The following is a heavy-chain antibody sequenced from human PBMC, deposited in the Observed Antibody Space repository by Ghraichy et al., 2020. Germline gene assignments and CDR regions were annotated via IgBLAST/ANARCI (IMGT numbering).Heavy chain of an antibody. CDR2: TKQDGGQE. J-gene: IGHJ4*02. V-gene: IGHV3-7*01. D-gene: IGHD6-19*01. Sequence: GGSLRLSCAASGFTLISYWMSCVRQAPGKGLEWVANTKQDGGQEFYVDSVKGRFTISRDNAKNSLSLQMHNLRADDLAVYYCVRDGISGWYFDYWGQGALVTVST. CDR1: GFTLISYW. CDR3: VRDGISGWYFDY.